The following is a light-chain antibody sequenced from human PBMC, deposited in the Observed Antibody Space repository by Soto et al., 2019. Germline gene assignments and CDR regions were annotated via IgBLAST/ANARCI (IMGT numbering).Light chain of an antibody. CDR2: KVS. V-gene: IGKV1-5*03. CDR1: QSINTW. J-gene: IGKJ1*01. Sequence: IQLTQSPSNIATSVCNTINSTCRASQSINTWLAWYQQKPGKAPKLLIQKVSSLESGVPSRFSGSGFGTEFTLTISSLQPDEFATYYCQQYNSYSEAFGQGTKVDIK. CDR3: QQYNSYSEA.